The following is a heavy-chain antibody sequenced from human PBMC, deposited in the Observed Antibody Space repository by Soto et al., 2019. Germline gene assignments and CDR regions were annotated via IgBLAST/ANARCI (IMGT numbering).Heavy chain of an antibody. CDR1: GFTFSNFG. D-gene: IGHD6-19*01. CDR3: ARVYRSGWTYYYYYGMDV. J-gene: IGHJ6*02. V-gene: IGHV3-30*19. CDR2: ISYDGSNK. Sequence: GGSLRLSCEASGFTFSNFGMNWVRQARGKGLEWVAVISYDGSNKYYADSVKGRFTISRDNSKNTLYLQMNSLRAEDTAVYYCARVYRSGWTYYYYYGMDVWGQGTTVTVSS.